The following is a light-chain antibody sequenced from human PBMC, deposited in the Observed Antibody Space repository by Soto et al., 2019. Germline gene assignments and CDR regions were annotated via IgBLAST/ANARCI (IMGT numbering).Light chain of an antibody. CDR2: DDT. V-gene: IGLV3-21*02. Sequence: SYELTQPPSVSVAPGQPAKVTCGGINIESYSVHWYQQKPGQAPRLVVYDDTDRPAGGPEGFSGSNSGNTATLTVDTVEAGDEADYYCQVWDASSRSYVFGAGTKVTVL. CDR1: NIESYS. CDR3: QVWDASSRSYV. J-gene: IGLJ1*01.